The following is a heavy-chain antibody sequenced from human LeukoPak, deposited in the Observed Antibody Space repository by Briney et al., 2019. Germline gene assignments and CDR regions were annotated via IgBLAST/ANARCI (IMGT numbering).Heavy chain of an antibody. CDR1: GGSISSYY. CDR2: IYYSGST. Sequence: SETLSLTCTVSGGSISSYYWSWIRQPPGKGLEWIGYIYYSGSTNYNPSLKSRITISVDTSKNQFSLKLSSVTAADTAVYYCARGIPYYYDSSGLDAFDIWGQGTMVTVSS. D-gene: IGHD3-22*01. V-gene: IGHV4-59*01. J-gene: IGHJ3*02. CDR3: ARGIPYYYDSSGLDAFDI.